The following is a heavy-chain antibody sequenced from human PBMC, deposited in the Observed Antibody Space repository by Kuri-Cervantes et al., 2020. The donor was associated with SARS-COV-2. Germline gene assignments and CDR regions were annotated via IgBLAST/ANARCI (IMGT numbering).Heavy chain of an antibody. D-gene: IGHD3-22*01. CDR2: VNADSGST. CDR3: ARGGRGYYDGSGYSTFDY. Sequence: ASVKVSCKASGGTFSSYAISWVRQAPGQGLEWMGWVNADSGSTKYSQKFQGRVTITRDTSASTVDMEMSSLTSEDTAVYYCARGGRGYYDGSGYSTFDYWGQGSLVTVSS. CDR1: GGTFSSYA. J-gene: IGHJ4*02. V-gene: IGHV1-3*01.